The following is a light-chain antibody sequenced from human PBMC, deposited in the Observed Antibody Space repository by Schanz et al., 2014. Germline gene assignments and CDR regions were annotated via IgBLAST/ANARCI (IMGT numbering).Light chain of an antibody. J-gene: IGLJ2*01. Sequence: QSALTQPASVSGSPGQSITISCTGTSSDVGGYNYVSWYQQLPGKAPKLMIYEGSKRPSGVPDRFSGSKSGNTASLTVSGLQAEDEADYYCNSYGGSNNLVFGGGTKLTVL. CDR3: NSYGGSNNLV. CDR2: EGS. CDR1: SSDVGGYNY. V-gene: IGLV2-8*01.